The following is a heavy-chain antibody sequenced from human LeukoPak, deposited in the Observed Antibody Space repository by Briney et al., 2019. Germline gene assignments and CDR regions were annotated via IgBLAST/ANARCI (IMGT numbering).Heavy chain of an antibody. CDR2: IWYDGSKK. CDR3: TRENGGDGYRGGTFDI. V-gene: IGHV3-33*08. D-gene: IGHD5-24*01. CDR1: GFTFSSYG. Sequence: PGGSLRLSCAASGFTFSSYGMHWVRQAPGKGLEWVAVIWYDGSKKYYVDSVKGRFTISRDSSKNMVDLQIDSLRAEDSALYYCTRENGGDGYRGGTFDIWGQGTMVTVSS. J-gene: IGHJ3*02.